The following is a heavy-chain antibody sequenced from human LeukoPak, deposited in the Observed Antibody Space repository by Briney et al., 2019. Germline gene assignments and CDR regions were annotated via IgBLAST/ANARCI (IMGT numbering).Heavy chain of an antibody. CDR3: ARGWDSGYDQRPIDY. J-gene: IGHJ4*02. CDR2: IIPILGIA. CDR1: GYTFTSYG. D-gene: IGHD5-12*01. V-gene: IGHV1-69*04. Sequence: ASVKVSCKASGYTFTSYGISWVRQAPGQGLEWMGRIIPILGIANYAQKFQGRVTITADKSTSTAYMELSSLRSEDTAVYYCARGWDSGYDQRPIDYWGQGTLVTVSS.